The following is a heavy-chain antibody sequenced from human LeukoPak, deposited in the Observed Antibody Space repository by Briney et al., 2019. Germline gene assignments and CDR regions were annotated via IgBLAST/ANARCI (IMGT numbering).Heavy chain of an antibody. Sequence: SETLSLTCAVYGGSFSGYYWSWIRQPPGKGLEWIGEINHSGSTNYNPSLKSRVTISVDTSKNQFSLKLSSVTAADTAVYYCASGSSKYYDFWSGYYTPALYFDYWGQGTLVTVSS. CDR1: GGSFSGYY. J-gene: IGHJ4*02. CDR3: ASGSSKYYDFWSGYYTPALYFDY. CDR2: INHSGST. V-gene: IGHV4-34*01. D-gene: IGHD3-3*01.